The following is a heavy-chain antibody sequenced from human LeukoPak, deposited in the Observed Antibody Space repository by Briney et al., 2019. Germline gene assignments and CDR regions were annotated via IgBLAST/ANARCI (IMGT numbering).Heavy chain of an antibody. J-gene: IGHJ4*02. Sequence: PSETLSLTCTVSGGSISSGGYYWSWIRQHPGKGLEWIGYIYYSGSTYYNPSLKSRVTISVDTSKNQFSLKLSSVTAADTAVYYCARESPPYIALSGRGGPRYFDYWGQGTLVTVSS. D-gene: IGHD3/OR15-3a*01. CDR2: IYYSGST. CDR1: GGSISSGGYY. V-gene: IGHV4-31*03. CDR3: ARESPPYIALSGRGGPRYFDY.